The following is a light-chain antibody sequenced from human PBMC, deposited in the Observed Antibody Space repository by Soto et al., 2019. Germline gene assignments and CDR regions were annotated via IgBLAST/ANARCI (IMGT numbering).Light chain of an antibody. CDR1: QGISSY. CDR3: QQLYRYPLT. CDR2: DAS. J-gene: IGKJ4*01. V-gene: IGKV1-9*01. Sequence: IQLTQSPSSLSASVGDRVTITCRASQGISSYLAWYQQKPGQVPKLLIYDASTWHSGVPSRFSGSGSGTDFTLTISSLQPEDFSAYYCQQLYRYPLTFGGGTKVEIK.